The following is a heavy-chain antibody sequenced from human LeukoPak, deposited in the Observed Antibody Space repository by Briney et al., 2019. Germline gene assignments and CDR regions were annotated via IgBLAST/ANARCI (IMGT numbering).Heavy chain of an antibody. J-gene: IGHJ4*02. CDR2: IGYDGVNK. Sequence: GGSLRLSCTASGFTFSSYPFHWVRQAPGKGLQWVAVIGYDGVNKFYTDSVKGRFTISRDDSKSTLYLQMDSLRADDTAVNYCARDFLRGAPDYLDLWGQGTLVTVSS. CDR1: GFTFSSYP. V-gene: IGHV3-30*04. CDR3: ARDFLRGAPDYLDL. D-gene: IGHD3-10*01.